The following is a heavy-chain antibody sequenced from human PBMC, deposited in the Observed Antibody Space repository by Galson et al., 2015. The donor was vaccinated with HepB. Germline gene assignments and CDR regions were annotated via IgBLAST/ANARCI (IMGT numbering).Heavy chain of an antibody. CDR1: GLNFSDYW. CDR2: INKDGNEE. Sequence: GSLRLSCATSGLNFSDYWMSWVRQTPGKGLEWVANINKDGNEEYYVDSVKGRFTISRDNAKNSLYLQMNSLRVEDTAVYSCVTDYIGFWGQGTLVTVSS. CDR3: VTDYIGF. J-gene: IGHJ4*02. V-gene: IGHV3-7*01.